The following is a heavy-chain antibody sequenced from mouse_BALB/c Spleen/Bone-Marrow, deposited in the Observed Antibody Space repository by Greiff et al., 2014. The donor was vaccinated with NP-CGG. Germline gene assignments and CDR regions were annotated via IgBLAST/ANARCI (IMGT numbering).Heavy chain of an antibody. D-gene: IGHD2-10*02. CDR3: ARLYGNYGGYFDY. Sequence: VHLVESGPGLVAPSQSLSITCTVSGFSLSRYCVHWVRQPPGKGLEWLGMIWGGGSTDYNSALKSRLSISKDNSKSQVFLKMNSLQTDDTAMYYCARLYGNYGGYFDYWGQGTALTVSS. V-gene: IGHV2-6-4*01. CDR1: GFSLSRYC. CDR2: IWGGGST. J-gene: IGHJ2*01.